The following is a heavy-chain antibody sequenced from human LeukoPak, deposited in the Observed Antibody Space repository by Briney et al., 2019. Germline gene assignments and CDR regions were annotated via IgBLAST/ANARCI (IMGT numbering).Heavy chain of an antibody. D-gene: IGHD3-16*01. CDR2: IYYSGST. J-gene: IGHJ6*03. CDR1: GGSISSSSYY. CDR3: ARGLKGGYYYYMDV. V-gene: IGHV4-39*07. Sequence: SETPSLTCTVSGGSISSSSYYWGWIRQPPGKGLEWIGSIYYSGSTNYDPSLKSRVTISVDTSKNQFSLKLSSVTAADTAVYYCARGLKGGYYYYMDVWGKGTTVTVSS.